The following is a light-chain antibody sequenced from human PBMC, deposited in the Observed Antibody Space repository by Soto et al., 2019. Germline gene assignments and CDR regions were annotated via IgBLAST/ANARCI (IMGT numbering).Light chain of an antibody. CDR1: QSISNY. CDR2: AAS. V-gene: IGKV1-39*01. J-gene: IGKJ1*01. Sequence: DLPITLSPNSLSASGLYRVTKTCWASQSISNYLNWYQQKPGKAPKLLIYAASSLQSGVPSRFIGCGSGTEFTLAMSSLQPEDFATYYCQQSYSTPRTYGQGTKVDIK. CDR3: QQSYSTPRT.